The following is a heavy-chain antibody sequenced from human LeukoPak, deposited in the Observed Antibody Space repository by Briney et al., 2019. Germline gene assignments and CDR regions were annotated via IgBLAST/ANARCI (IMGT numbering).Heavy chain of an antibody. CDR2: INQDGSET. CDR1: GFTPIHYW. CDR3: VRLGAGMHFFYLDL. J-gene: IGHJ4*02. V-gene: IGHV3-7*01. D-gene: IGHD3-3*02. Sequence: GGSLRLSCALSGFTPIHYWMTWVRQAPGKGLEWVANINQDGSETFYVDSVKGRFTISRDNAKNSVYLQMNSLRAEDTAFYYCVRLGAGMHFFYLDLWGQGTLVTVSS.